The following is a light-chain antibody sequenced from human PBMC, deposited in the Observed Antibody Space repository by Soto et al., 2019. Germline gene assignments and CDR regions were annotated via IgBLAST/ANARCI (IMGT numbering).Light chain of an antibody. V-gene: IGLV1-44*01. CDR1: RSNIGSNT. Sequence: QSVLTQQPSASGTPGQRVTISCSGSRSNIGSNTVNWYQQLPGTAPKLLIYSNNQRPSGVPDRFSGSKSGTSASLAISGLQAEDEAEYYCSVWDDSLNGWVFGGGTKLTVL. CDR3: SVWDDSLNGWV. CDR2: SNN. J-gene: IGLJ3*02.